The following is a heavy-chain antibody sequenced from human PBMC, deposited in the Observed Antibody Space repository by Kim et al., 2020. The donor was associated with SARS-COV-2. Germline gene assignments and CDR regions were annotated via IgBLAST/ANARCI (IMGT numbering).Heavy chain of an antibody. D-gene: IGHD3-10*01. CDR2: INAGNGNT. Sequence: ASVKVSCKASGYTFTSYAMHWVRQAPGQRLEWMGWINAGNGNTKYSQKFQGRVTITRDTSASTAYMELSSLRSEDTAVYYCARDLFTMVQGVTGWFDPWGQGTLVTVSS. CDR1: GYTFTSYA. V-gene: IGHV1-3*01. CDR3: ARDLFTMVQGVTGWFDP. J-gene: IGHJ5*02.